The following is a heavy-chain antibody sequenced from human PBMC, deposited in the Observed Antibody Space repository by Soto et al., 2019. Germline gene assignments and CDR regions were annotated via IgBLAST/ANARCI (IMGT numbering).Heavy chain of an antibody. V-gene: IGHV4-34*01. CDR2: INDSGST. CDR3: ARGLSFVVVPTAIRWFAP. CDR1: GGSFSGHY. Sequence: PSETLSLTCAVYGGSFSGHYWSWIRQPPGKGLEWIGEINDSGSTNYNPSLKSRVTISVDTSKNQFSLNLSSVTAADTALYYCARGLSFVVVPTAIRWFAPWGQGTLVTV. J-gene: IGHJ5*02. D-gene: IGHD2-2*01.